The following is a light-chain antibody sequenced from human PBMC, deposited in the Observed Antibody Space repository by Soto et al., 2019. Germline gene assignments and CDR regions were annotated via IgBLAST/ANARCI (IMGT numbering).Light chain of an antibody. Sequence: QSVLTQPRSVSGSPGQSVTISCTGTSSDVGSYNFVSWYQQHPGKAPKLIIYDVSKRPSGVPDRFSGSKSGNTASLTISGLQAEDEADYYCCSYAGSYNDVFASGTKVTVL. CDR2: DVS. J-gene: IGLJ1*01. CDR3: CSYAGSYNDV. CDR1: SSDVGSYNF. V-gene: IGLV2-11*01.